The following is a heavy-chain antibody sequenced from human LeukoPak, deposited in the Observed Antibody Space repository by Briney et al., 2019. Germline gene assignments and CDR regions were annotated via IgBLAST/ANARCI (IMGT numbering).Heavy chain of an antibody. D-gene: IGHD2-2*01. V-gene: IGHV3-23*01. CDR3: ASARVQYQLLSPSDY. CDR1: GFTFSSYA. J-gene: IGHJ4*02. Sequence: PGGSLRLSCAASGFTFSSYAMNWVRQAPGKGLEWVSGISGSGGSTYYADSVKGRFTISRDNSKNTLYLQMNSQRAEDTAVYYCASARVQYQLLSPSDYWGQGTLVTVSS. CDR2: ISGSGGST.